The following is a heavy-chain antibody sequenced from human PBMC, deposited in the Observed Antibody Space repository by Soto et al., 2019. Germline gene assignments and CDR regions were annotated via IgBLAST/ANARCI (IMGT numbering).Heavy chain of an antibody. CDR2: IRQDGSEK. J-gene: IGHJ4*02. D-gene: IGHD3-10*01. Sequence: PGGSLRLSCTASGFTFSNYWMTWVRQAPGKGLEWVANIRQDGSEKYYVDSVKGRFTISRDNAKNSLYLQMNSLRAEDTAVYYCVRDFGVSGHYLDWGQGTLVTVSS. CDR1: GFTFSNYW. CDR3: VRDFGVSGHYLD. V-gene: IGHV3-7*01.